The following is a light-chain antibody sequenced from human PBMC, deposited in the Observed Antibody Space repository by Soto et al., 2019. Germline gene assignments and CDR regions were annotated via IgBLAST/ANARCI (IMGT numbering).Light chain of an antibody. CDR3: QQYSSYSWT. J-gene: IGKJ1*01. V-gene: IGKV1-5*03. CDR2: KAS. Sequence: DIQMTQSPSTLSASVGDRVTITCRASQSISSWLAWYQQKPGKAPKLLIYKASSLESGVPSRFSGSGSVTEFTLTISGLQPDDFATYYCQQYSSYSWTFGQGTTVEIK. CDR1: QSISSW.